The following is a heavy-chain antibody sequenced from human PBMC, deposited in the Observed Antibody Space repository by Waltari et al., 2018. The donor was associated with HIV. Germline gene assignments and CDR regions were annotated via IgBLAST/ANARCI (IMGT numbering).Heavy chain of an antibody. V-gene: IGHV3-9*01. Sequence: EVQLVESGGGLVQPGRSLRLSCAASGFPFDDYAMHWVRQAPGKGLEWVSGISWNRGSIGYADSVKGRFTISRDNAKNSLYLQMNSLRAEDTALYYCAKDLGPLPYLRGGEWGQGTLVTVSS. CDR1: GFPFDDYA. CDR2: ISWNRGSI. D-gene: IGHD3-10*01. CDR3: AKDLGPLPYLRGGE. J-gene: IGHJ4*02.